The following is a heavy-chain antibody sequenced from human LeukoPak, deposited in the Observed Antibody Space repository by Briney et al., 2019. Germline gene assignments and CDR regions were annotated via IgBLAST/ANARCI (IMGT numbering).Heavy chain of an antibody. CDR2: IYYSRST. CDR3: ARVLGYCTNGVCYKNWFDP. J-gene: IGHJ5*02. Sequence: SETLSLTCTVSGGSISSYYWSWIRQPPGKGLEWIGYIYYSRSTNYNPSLKSRVTISVDTSKNQFSLKLSSVTAADTAVYYCARVLGYCTNGVCYKNWFDPWGQGTLVTVSS. V-gene: IGHV4-59*08. CDR1: GGSISSYY. D-gene: IGHD2-8*01.